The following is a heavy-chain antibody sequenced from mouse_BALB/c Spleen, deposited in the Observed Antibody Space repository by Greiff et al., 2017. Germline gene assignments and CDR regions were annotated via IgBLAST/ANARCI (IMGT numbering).Heavy chain of an antibody. Sequence: VQRVESGAELVRPGTSVKISCKASGYTFTNYWLGWVKQRPGHGLEWIGDIYPGGGYTNYNEKFKGKATLTADTSSSTAYMQLSSLTSEDSAVYFCARGYGKPYYFDYWGQGTTLTVSS. CDR1: GYTFTNYW. V-gene: IGHV1-63*02. J-gene: IGHJ2*01. CDR2: IYPGGGYT. D-gene: IGHD2-10*02. CDR3: ARGYGKPYYFDY.